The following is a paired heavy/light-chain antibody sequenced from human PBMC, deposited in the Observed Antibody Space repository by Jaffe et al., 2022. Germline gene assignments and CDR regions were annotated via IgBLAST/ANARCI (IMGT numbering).Heavy chain of an antibody. CDR1: GGSISSGSYY. V-gene: IGHV4-61*02. D-gene: IGHD4-17*01. Sequence: QVQLQESGPGLVKPSQTLSLTCTVSGGSISSGSYYWSWIRQPAGKGLEWIGRIYTSGSTNYNPSLKSRVTISVDTSKNQFSLKLSSVTAADTAVYYCARDNRGTTVTTVSYWYFDLWGRGTLVTVSS. CDR2: IYTSGST. CDR3: ARDNRGTTVTTVSYWYFDL. J-gene: IGHJ2*01.
Light chain of an antibody. J-gene: IGLJ3*02. V-gene: IGLV3-25*03. CDR3: QSADSSATYEV. CDR1: ALPKQY. CDR2: KDS. Sequence: SYELTQPPSVSVSPGQTARITCSGDALPKQYAYWYQQKPGQAPVLVIYKDSERPSGIPERFSGSSSGTTVTLTISGVQAEDEADYYCQSADSSATYEVFGGGTKLTVL.